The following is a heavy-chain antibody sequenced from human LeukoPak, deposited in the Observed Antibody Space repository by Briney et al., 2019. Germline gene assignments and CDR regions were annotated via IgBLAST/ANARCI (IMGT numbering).Heavy chain of an antibody. D-gene: IGHD1-7*01. CDR3: AHTRLYNWNYYFDY. CDR2: IYWDDDK. CDR1: GFSLSTSGVG. Sequence: SGPTLVKPTQTLTLTCTFSGFSLSTSGVGVGWIRQPPGKALEWLSLIYWDDDKRYSPSLKSRLTITKDTSKNQVVLTMTNMDPVDTATYYCAHTRLYNWNYYFDYWGQGTLVTVSS. J-gene: IGHJ4*02. V-gene: IGHV2-5*02.